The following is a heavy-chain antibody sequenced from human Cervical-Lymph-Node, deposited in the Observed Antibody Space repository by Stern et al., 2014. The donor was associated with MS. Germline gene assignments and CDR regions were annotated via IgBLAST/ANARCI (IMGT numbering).Heavy chain of an antibody. V-gene: IGHV1-18*04. CDR3: ARALYVYCSSTSCYQNWFDP. J-gene: IGHJ5*02. CDR1: GYTFTSYG. CDR2: ISAYNGNT. D-gene: IGHD2-2*01. Sequence: VQLVQSGAEVKKPGASVKVSCKASGYTFTSYGISWVRQAPGQGLEWMGWISAYNGNTNYAQKLQGRVTMTTDTSTSTAYMELRSLRSDDTAVYYCARALYVYCSSTSCYQNWFDPWGQGTLVTVSS.